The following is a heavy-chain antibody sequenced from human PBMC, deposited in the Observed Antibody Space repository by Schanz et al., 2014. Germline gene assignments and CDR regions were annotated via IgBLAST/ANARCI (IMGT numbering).Heavy chain of an antibody. Sequence: KNTCKASGYTFTSYGISWVRQAPGQGLEWMGWISAYNGNTNYAQKLQGRVTMTTDTSKSKADMELRRLRSDDTDVYSCALQYDIVTGYYPKTLDSSGEGTMVNGS. V-gene: IGHV1-18*01. CDR1: GYTFTSYG. CDR2: ISAYNGNT. J-gene: IGHJ3*02. D-gene: IGHD3-9*01. CDR3: ALQYDIVTGYYPKTLDS.